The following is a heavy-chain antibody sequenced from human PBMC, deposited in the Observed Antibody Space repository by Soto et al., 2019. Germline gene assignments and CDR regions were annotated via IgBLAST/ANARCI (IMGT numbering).Heavy chain of an antibody. Sequence: EVQLVESGGGLVQPGGSLRLSCAASGFIFSNYEMNWVRQAPGKGLQWVSFISPTGNKIYYGESVKGRFTISRDNAKNSVFLQMNSLTAEDTAVYFCARSFPRFTAHDSWGQGTLVTVAP. CDR3: ARSFPRFTAHDS. CDR2: ISPTGNKI. J-gene: IGHJ5*01. D-gene: IGHD2-21*02. CDR1: GFIFSNYE. V-gene: IGHV3-48*03.